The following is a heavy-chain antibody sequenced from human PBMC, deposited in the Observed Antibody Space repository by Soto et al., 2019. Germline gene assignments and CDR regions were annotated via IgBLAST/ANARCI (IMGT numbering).Heavy chain of an antibody. CDR2: ISPYNGNT. D-gene: IGHD5-12*01. V-gene: IGHV1-18*01. Sequence: HVQLVLSGAEVKKPGASLKVSCKASGYTFISYGVSWVRQAPGQGLEWLGWISPYNGNTNYAQKFQGRITMTTDTSTSTVYMDLRSLRTDDTAVYYCARDQTKWLTEAFDIWGQGTMVVVSS. J-gene: IGHJ3*02. CDR1: GYTFISYG. CDR3: ARDQTKWLTEAFDI.